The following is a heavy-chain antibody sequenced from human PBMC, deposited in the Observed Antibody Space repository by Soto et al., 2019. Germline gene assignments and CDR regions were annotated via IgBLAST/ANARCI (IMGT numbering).Heavy chain of an antibody. Sequence: QVQLVESGGGLVKPGGSLRLSCAASGFTFSNYYMSWLRQAPGKGLVWVSNISSSTNIIHYADSVKGRFTISRENAKNSPYLQMSSLRVEDTAAYYCARVPPSDGYNFDYWGQGTVVTVSS. CDR3: ARVPPSDGYNFDY. CDR2: ISSSTNII. V-gene: IGHV3-11*01. D-gene: IGHD5-12*01. CDR1: GFTFSNYY. J-gene: IGHJ4*02.